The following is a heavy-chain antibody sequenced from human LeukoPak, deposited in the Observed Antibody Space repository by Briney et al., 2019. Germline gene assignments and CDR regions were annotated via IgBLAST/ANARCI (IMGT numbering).Heavy chain of an antibody. J-gene: IGHJ4*02. D-gene: IGHD6-19*01. CDR1: GFRFDDHG. V-gene: IGHV3-20*04. Sequence: GGPVRLPCAVCGFRFDDHGMMWVPEAPGKGREWGSGVNWWGGSTGYGDSVKGRFTISRDNATNSLYLQMNSLRAEDTALYYCAGGDRNGWYFDYWGQGILVTVSS. CDR3: AGGDRNGWYFDY. CDR2: VNWWGGST.